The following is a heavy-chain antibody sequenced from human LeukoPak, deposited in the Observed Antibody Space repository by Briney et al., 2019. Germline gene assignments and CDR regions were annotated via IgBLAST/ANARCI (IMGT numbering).Heavy chain of an antibody. Sequence: SETLSLTCTVPGGSISSYYWSWIRQPPGKGLEWIGYIYYSGSTNYNPSLKSRVTISVDTSKNQFSLKLSSVTAADTAVYYCARDGGRKSFDYWGQGTLVTVSS. CDR1: GGSISSYY. CDR3: ARDGGRKSFDY. D-gene: IGHD3-16*01. CDR2: IYYSGST. V-gene: IGHV4-59*01. J-gene: IGHJ4*02.